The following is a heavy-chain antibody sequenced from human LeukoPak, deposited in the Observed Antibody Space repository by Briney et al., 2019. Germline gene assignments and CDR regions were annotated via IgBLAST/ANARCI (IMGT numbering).Heavy chain of an antibody. J-gene: IGHJ4*02. D-gene: IGHD3-22*01. CDR2: IYYSGST. Sequence: SETPSLTCTVSGGFISSGGYYWSWIRQHPGKGLEWIGYIYYSGSTYYNPSLKSRVTISVDTSKNQFSLKLSSVTAADTAVYYCARGQYYYDSSGFDYWGQGTLVTVSS. CDR3: ARGQYYYDSSGFDY. CDR1: GGFISSGGYY. V-gene: IGHV4-31*03.